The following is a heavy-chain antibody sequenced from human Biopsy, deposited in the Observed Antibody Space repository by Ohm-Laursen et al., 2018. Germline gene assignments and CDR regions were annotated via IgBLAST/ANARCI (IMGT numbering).Heavy chain of an antibody. CDR3: AHGSGSYYKWDF. D-gene: IGHD3-10*01. CDR2: IFDRGTT. CDR1: GGSISGSS. J-gene: IGHJ4*02. V-gene: IGHV4-59*08. Sequence: TLSLTCTVSGGSISGSSWSWIRQAPGRGLEWVGYIFDRGTTNYNPSLKSRVTMSVDTSKKQFSLRMTSVTAADTAVYYCAHGSGSYYKWDFWGRGTLVTVSS.